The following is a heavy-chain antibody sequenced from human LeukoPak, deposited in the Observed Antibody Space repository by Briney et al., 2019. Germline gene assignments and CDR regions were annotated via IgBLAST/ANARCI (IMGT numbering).Heavy chain of an antibody. CDR2: IYPGDSDT. CDR3: ASSHYYDSSGYPHFDY. D-gene: IGHD3-22*01. Sequence: GESLKISCKGSAYSFTSYWIAWVRQMPGQGLEWMGIIYPGDSDTRYSPSFQGQVTISADKSISTAYLQWSSLKASDTAMYYCASSHYYDSSGYPHFDYWGQGTLVTVSS. V-gene: IGHV5-51*01. J-gene: IGHJ4*02. CDR1: AYSFTSYW.